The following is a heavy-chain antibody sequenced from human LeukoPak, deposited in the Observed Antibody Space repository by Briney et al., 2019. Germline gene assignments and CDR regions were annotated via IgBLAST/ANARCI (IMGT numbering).Heavy chain of an antibody. V-gene: IGHV1-69*05. CDR2: IIPIFGTA. J-gene: IGHJ4*02. D-gene: IGHD3-22*01. CDR3: ARAWAGGYYYDSSGYFGFDY. CDR1: GGTFSSYA. Sequence: SVKVSCKAYGGTFSSYAISWVRQAPGQGLEWMGGIIPIFGTANYAQKFQGRVTITTDESTSTAYMELSSLRSEDTAVYYCARAWAGGYYYDSSGYFGFDYWGQGTLVTVSS.